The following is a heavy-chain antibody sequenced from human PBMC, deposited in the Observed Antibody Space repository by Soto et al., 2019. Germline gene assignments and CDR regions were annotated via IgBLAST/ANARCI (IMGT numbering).Heavy chain of an antibody. CDR2: FDPEDGET. J-gene: IGHJ5*02. CDR3: ATDLGFGTAGDWFDP. D-gene: IGHD3-16*01. CDR1: GYTLTELS. V-gene: IGHV1-24*01. Sequence: ASVKVSCKVSGYTLTELSMHWVRQAPGKGLEWMGGFDPEDGETIYAQKFQGRVTMTEDTSTDTAYMELSSLRSEDTAVYYCATDLGFGTAGDWFDPWGQGTLVTVSS.